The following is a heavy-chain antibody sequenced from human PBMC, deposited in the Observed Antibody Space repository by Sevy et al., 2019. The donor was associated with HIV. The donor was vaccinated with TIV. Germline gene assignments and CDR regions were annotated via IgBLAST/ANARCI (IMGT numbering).Heavy chain of an antibody. V-gene: IGHV6-1*01. CDR3: ARDSGSSFTFDC. D-gene: IGHD3-10*01. J-gene: IGHJ4*02. CDR2: TFYRSRWYN. Sequence: SQTLSLTCAISGDSLSSNSAAWNWIRQSPSRGLEWLGRTFYRSRWYNDYAVSVKGRITINPDTSKNQFSLQLNSVTPDDTAVYYCARDSGSSFTFDCWGLGPLVTVSS. CDR1: GDSLSSNSAA.